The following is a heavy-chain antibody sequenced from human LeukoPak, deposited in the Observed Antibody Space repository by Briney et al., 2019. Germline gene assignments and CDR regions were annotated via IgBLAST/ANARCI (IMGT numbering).Heavy chain of an antibody. D-gene: IGHD6-13*01. Sequence: GGSLRLSCAASGFTFSTYGMHCVRQAPGKGLVWVSVIWYDGSNIYYADSVRGRFTISKDNSKNTLYLQMNSLRAEDTAVYYCARETISAAGERDYYYYYGMDVWGEGTTVTVSS. CDR2: IWYDGSNI. V-gene: IGHV3-33*08. J-gene: IGHJ6*04. CDR1: GFTFSTYG. CDR3: ARETISAAGERDYYYYYGMDV.